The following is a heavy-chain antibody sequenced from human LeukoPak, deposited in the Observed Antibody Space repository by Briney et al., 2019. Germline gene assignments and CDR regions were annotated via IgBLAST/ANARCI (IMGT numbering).Heavy chain of an antibody. V-gene: IGHV3-7*01. CDR3: ARDHHDVLTGYYSNYYNYYYMDV. CDR2: IKEDGSEK. J-gene: IGHJ6*03. CDR1: GFTFSSYW. D-gene: IGHD3-9*01. Sequence: GGSLRLSCVASGFTFSSYWMSWVRQAPGKGPEWVANIKEDGSEKYYVDSVRGRFTLSRDNAENSLYLQMNSLRAEDTAVYYCARDHHDVLTGYYSNYYNYYYMDVWGKGTTVTVSS.